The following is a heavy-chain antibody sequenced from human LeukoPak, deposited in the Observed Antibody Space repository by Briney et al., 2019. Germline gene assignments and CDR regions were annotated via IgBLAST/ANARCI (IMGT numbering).Heavy chain of an antibody. J-gene: IGHJ4*02. D-gene: IGHD6-13*01. Sequence: PSETLSLTCNVSGGSISSGHYYWSWIRQPPGKGLEWIGYIYHDGSTYYNPSLQSRVTLSIDRSKNQFSLKVTSVAAADTAAYYCARDLGIGEDSWGQGILVTVSS. CDR2: IYHDGST. V-gene: IGHV4-30-2*01. CDR3: ARDLGIGEDS. CDR1: GGSISSGHYY.